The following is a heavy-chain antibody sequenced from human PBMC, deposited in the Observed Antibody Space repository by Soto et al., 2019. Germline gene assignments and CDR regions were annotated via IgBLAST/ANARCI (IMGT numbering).Heavy chain of an antibody. V-gene: IGHV3-30-3*01. D-gene: IGHD4-4*01. Sequence: QVQLVESGGGVAQPGRSLRLSCAASGFTFSSYAMHWVRQAPGKGLEWVAVISYDGSNKYYADSVKGRFTISRDNSKNTLYLQTNSLRAEDTAVYYCARPLWRDDYNWGYFDLWGRGTLVTVSS. J-gene: IGHJ2*01. CDR3: ARPLWRDDYNWGYFDL. CDR2: ISYDGSNK. CDR1: GFTFSSYA.